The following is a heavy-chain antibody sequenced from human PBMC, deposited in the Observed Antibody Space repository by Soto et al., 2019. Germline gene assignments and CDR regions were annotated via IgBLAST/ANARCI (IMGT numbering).Heavy chain of an antibody. CDR2: ISSSSSTI. D-gene: IGHD3-22*01. J-gene: IGHJ4*02. CDR1: GFTFSSYS. CDR3: ARDWNYYDSSGYYDF. V-gene: IGHV3-48*02. Sequence: LRLSCAASGFTFSSYSMNWVRQAPGKGLEWVSYISSSSSTIYYADSVKGRFTISRDNAKNSLYLQMNSLRDEDTAVYYCARDWNYYDSSGYYDFWGQGTLVTVSS.